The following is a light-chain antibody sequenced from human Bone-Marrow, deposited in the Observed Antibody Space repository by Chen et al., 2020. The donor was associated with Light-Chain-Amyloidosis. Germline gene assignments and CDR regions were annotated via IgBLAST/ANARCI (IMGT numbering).Light chain of an antibody. Sequence: HSALSQPVSVSGSPGQSITISCPGTSADVGTYNYVSWYQQHPGKAPKVMIYAVSNRPSGVSNRFSGSKSGNTASLTISGLQAEDEADYYCSSFTSSSSYVFGPGTKVTVL. CDR2: AVS. J-gene: IGLJ1*01. CDR1: SADVGTYNY. V-gene: IGLV2-14*01. CDR3: SSFTSSSSYV.